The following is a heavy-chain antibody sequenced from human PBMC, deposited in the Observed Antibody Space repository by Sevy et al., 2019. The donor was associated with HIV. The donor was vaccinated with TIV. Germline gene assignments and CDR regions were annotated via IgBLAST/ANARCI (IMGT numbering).Heavy chain of an antibody. CDR3: AGTSTIFGVVIIPRILDY. CDR1: GFTFSSYA. CDR2: ISGSGGST. V-gene: IGHV3-23*01. Sequence: GGSLRLSCAASGFTFSSYAMSWDRQAPGKGLEWVSAISGSGGSTYYADSVKGRFTISRDNSKNTLYLQMNSLRAEDTAVYYCAGTSTIFGVVIIPRILDYWGQGTLVTVSS. J-gene: IGHJ4*02. D-gene: IGHD3-3*01.